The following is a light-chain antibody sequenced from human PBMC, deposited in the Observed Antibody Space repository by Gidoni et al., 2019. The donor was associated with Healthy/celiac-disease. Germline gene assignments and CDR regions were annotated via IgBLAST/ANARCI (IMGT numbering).Light chain of an antibody. CDR1: QGISNY. CDR3: QKYNSAPPPIT. J-gene: IGKJ5*01. V-gene: IGKV1-27*01. Sequence: DIQMTQSPSSLSASVGDRVTITCRASQGISNYLAWYQQKPGKVPKLLIYAASTLQSGVPSRFSGSGSGTDFTLTISSLQPEDVATYYCQKYNSAPPPITFXQXTRLEIK. CDR2: AAS.